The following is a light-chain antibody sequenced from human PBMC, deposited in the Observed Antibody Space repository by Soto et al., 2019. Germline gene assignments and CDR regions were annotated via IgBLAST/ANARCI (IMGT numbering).Light chain of an antibody. Sequence: DIQMTQSPSTLSASVGDRVTITCRASQSISSWLAWYQQKPGKAPKLLIYDASSLESGVPSRFSGSGSETHFTLTIASLQPDDSATYYCQQYNIYSRFTFGPGTKVDIK. J-gene: IGKJ3*01. CDR1: QSISSW. CDR3: QQYNIYSRFT. CDR2: DAS. V-gene: IGKV1-5*01.